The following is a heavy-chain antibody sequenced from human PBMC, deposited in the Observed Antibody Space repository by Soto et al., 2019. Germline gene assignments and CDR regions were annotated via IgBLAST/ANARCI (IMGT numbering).Heavy chain of an antibody. Sequence: QVQLVQSGAEVKKPGASVKVSCKASGYTFTNYGIGWVRQAPGQGLEWMGWISAYIGNTNYAQKFQGRVTMTTDTPTSTAYMELRSLRSDDTALYYCAWGGAVADWYFDLWGRGTLVTVSS. J-gene: IGHJ2*01. CDR2: ISAYIGNT. CDR3: AWGGAVADWYFDL. D-gene: IGHD6-19*01. V-gene: IGHV1-18*01. CDR1: GYTFTNYG.